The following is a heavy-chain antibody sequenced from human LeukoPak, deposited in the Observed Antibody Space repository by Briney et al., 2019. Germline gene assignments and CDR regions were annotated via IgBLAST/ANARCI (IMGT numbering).Heavy chain of an antibody. D-gene: IGHD6-13*01. J-gene: IGHJ4*02. Sequence: GGSLRLSCAASGFTFSDYYMSWIRQAPGKGLEWVSYISRNSYTNSADSVKGRFTISRDNAKNSLYLQMASLRAEDTAVYYCARMGIAAVGAYYFDYWGQGTLVAVSS. CDR1: GFTFSDYY. CDR2: ISRNSYT. CDR3: ARMGIAAVGAYYFDY. V-gene: IGHV3-11*06.